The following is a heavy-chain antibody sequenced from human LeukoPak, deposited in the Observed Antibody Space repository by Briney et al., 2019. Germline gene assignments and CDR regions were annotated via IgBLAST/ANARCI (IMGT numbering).Heavy chain of an antibody. D-gene: IGHD3-10*01. CDR2: ISFDGSNK. CDR1: GFTFSSYG. Sequence: GGSLRLSCAASGFTFSSYGMHWVRQAPGKGLELVAVISFDGSNKYYADSVKGRFTISRDNSKNTLYLQMNSLRAEDTAVYYCAKAESPINRYYCYEQKTAYDMDVWGQGTTVTVSS. CDR3: AKAESPINRYYCYEQKTAYDMDV. V-gene: IGHV3-30*18. J-gene: IGHJ6*02.